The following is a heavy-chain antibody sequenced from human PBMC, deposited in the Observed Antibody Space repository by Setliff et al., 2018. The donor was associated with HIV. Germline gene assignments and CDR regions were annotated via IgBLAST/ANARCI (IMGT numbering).Heavy chain of an antibody. Sequence: PGGSLRLSCAASGFTFSDHYMDWVRQATGKGLEWVGRSRNKGNSYTTEYAASVKGRFTISRDDSKNSLYLQMNSLKTEDTALYYCARGRLLWSGSYYYYYMDVWGKGTTVTVSS. J-gene: IGHJ6*03. D-gene: IGHD3-10*01. CDR3: ARGRLLWSGSYYYYYMDV. CDR1: GFTFSDHY. V-gene: IGHV3-72*01. CDR2: SRNKGNSYTT.